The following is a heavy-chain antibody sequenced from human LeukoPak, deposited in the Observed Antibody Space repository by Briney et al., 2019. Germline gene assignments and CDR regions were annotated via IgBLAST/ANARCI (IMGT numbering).Heavy chain of an antibody. CDR3: GRSSGDY. D-gene: IGHD3-10*01. CDR2: INPNSGDT. Sequence: ASVKVSCKASGYTFTGFYMHWVRQAPGQGLEWMGWINPNSGDTNYAQKFQDRVTMTKDTSISIAYMELSRLRSDDTAVYYCGRSSGDYWGQGTLVTVSS. CDR1: GYTFTGFY. J-gene: IGHJ4*02. V-gene: IGHV1-2*02.